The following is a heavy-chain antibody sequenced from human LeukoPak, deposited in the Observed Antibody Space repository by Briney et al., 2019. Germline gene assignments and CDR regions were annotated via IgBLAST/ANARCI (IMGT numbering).Heavy chain of an antibody. CDR3: ASTQSFDY. Sequence: GGSLRLSCAASGFMFSGYWMSWVRQAPGKGLEWVANIKQDGSEKNYVDSVKGRFTVSRDNAKNSLYLQMSSLTVEDTAVYFCASTQSFDYWGQGTLVTVSS. CDR2: IKQDGSEK. V-gene: IGHV3-7*05. J-gene: IGHJ4*02. CDR1: GFMFSGYW.